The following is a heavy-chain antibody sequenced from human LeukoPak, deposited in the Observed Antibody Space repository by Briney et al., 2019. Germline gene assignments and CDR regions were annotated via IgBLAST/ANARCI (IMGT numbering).Heavy chain of an antibody. CDR3: ARQITMLRDGDNWFDP. Sequence: GESLKISCKGFGYSFTSYWIGWVRQMPGKGLEWMGIIYPGDSDTRYSPSFQGQVTISADKSISTAYLQWSSLKASDTAMYYCARQITMLRDGDNWFDPWGQGTLVTVSS. D-gene: IGHD3-10*02. V-gene: IGHV5-51*01. CDR2: IYPGDSDT. J-gene: IGHJ5*02. CDR1: GYSFTSYW.